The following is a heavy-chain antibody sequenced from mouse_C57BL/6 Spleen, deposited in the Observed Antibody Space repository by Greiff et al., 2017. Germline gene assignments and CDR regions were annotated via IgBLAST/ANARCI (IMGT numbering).Heavy chain of an antibody. CDR3: TLIPFGY. CDR1: GFTFSNYW. Sequence: EVKLEESGGGLVQPGGSMKLSCVASGFTFSNYWMNWVRQSPEKGLEWVAQIRLKSDNYATHYAESVKGRFTISRDDSKSSVYLQMNNLRAEDTGIYYCTLIPFGYWGQGATLTVSS. CDR2: IRLKSDNYAT. V-gene: IGHV6-3*01. J-gene: IGHJ2*01.